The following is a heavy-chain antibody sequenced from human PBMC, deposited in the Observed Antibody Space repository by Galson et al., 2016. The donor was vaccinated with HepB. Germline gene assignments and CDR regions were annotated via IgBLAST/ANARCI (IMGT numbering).Heavy chain of an antibody. Sequence: CAISGDSVSSNSAARNWIRQSPSRGLEWLGRTYYRSKRYNDYAVSVKSRININPDTSKNQFSLQLNSVLPEDTAMYYCASGTWDSGLKWWGQGTPVTVSS. CDR2: TYYRSKRYN. CDR3: ASGTWDSGLKW. J-gene: IGHJ4*02. D-gene: IGHD1-26*01. CDR1: GDSVSSNSAA. V-gene: IGHV6-1*01.